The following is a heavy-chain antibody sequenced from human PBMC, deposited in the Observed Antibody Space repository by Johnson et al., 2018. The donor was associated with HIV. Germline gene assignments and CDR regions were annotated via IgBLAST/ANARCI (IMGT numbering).Heavy chain of an antibody. CDR3: ASPLEAASGPMDACDI. D-gene: IGHD6-13*01. Sequence: QMQLVESGGGVVQPGGSLRLSCAASGFTFSSYAMHWVRQAPGKGLEWVAVISYDGSNKYYADSVKGRFTISRDNSKNTLYRQMNSLRAEDTAVYYCASPLEAASGPMDACDIWGQGTMVTVSS. CDR1: GFTFSSYA. CDR2: ISYDGSNK. J-gene: IGHJ3*02. V-gene: IGHV3-30-3*01.